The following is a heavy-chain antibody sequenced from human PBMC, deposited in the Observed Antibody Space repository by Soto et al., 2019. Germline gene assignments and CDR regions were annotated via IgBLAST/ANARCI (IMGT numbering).Heavy chain of an antibody. CDR2: IDPDGRVG. Sequence: EVQLLGSGGGLVQPGGSLRLSCVASGFRFSSYWMNWVRQTPGMGLEWVANIDPDGRVGSYVDSVKGRFTTSRDNAKNPLYPPMDSLRAHDTAVYFCAGWGGHDSNYWGQGILVTVSS. CDR1: GFRFSSYW. V-gene: IGHV3-7*03. D-gene: IGHD3-16*01. CDR3: AGWGGHDSNY. J-gene: IGHJ4*02.